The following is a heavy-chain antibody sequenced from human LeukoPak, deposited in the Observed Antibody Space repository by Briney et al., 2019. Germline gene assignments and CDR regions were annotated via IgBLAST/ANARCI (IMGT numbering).Heavy chain of an antibody. CDR3: ARGWVTVPVPFDY. Sequence: GGSLRLSCAASGFTFSNYGMHWVRQAPGKGLEWVAVIWYDGSNEYYADSVKGRFTISRDNAKNSLYLQMNSLRAEDTAVYYCARGWVTVPVPFDYWGQGTLVTVSS. D-gene: IGHD4-23*01. CDR2: IWYDGSNE. J-gene: IGHJ4*02. V-gene: IGHV3-33*03. CDR1: GFTFSNYG.